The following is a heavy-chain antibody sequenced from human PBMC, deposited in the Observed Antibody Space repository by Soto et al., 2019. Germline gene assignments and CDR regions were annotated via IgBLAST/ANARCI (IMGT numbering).Heavy chain of an antibody. CDR2: IFYTGST. CDR1: GDSISSYY. CDR3: ARRAGAVPGRIDF. D-gene: IGHD6-19*01. V-gene: IGHV4-59*08. J-gene: IGHJ4*02. Sequence: HVQLQESGPGLVKPSETLSLICTVSGDSISSYYWSWIRQSPGKGLEWIGFIFYTGSTNYNPSLRSRVTISVDPSKNQLSLKLSSVTAADTAVYYCARRAGAVPGRIDFWGQGTLVTVSS.